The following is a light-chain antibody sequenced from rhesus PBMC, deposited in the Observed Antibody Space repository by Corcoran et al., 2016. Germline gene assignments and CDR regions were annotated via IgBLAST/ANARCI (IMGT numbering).Light chain of an antibody. CDR2: YAN. Sequence: DIQMSQSPSSLSASVGDRVTITCRASQDISSSLNWYQQNPGKAPKLLIFYANTLQIGVPSRFSGSGSGTEYTFTISSLQPEDVATYYCQHGYGTPYSFGQGTKVEIK. CDR3: QHGYGTPYS. CDR1: QDISSS. J-gene: IGKJ2*01. V-gene: IGKV1-32*03.